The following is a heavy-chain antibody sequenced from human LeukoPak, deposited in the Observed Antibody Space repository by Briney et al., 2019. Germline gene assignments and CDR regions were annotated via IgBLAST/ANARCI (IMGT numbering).Heavy chain of an antibody. Sequence: PGGSLRLSCAASGFTFSDNWMHWVRQAPGKGLVWVSRIEGDGTGTVYADSVKGRFTISRDNAKTTLYLQMNSLRAVDTAVYYCTRDYYYRTDVWGKGTTVTVSS. CDR3: TRDYYYRTDV. J-gene: IGHJ6*04. V-gene: IGHV3-74*01. CDR2: IEGDGTGT. CDR1: GFTFSDNW.